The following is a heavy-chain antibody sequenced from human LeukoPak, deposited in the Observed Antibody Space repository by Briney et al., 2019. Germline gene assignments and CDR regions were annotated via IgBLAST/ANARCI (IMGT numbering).Heavy chain of an antibody. V-gene: IGHV3-74*01. CDR3: ASVFDS. Sequence: PGGSLRLSCAGSGWMRWVRQAPGKGLVWVSGINGLGTATYYADSVKGRFTISRDNAKNTVSLQMNSLSAEDTAVYYCASVFDSWGQGFLVTVSS. J-gene: IGHJ4*02. CDR1: GW. CDR2: INGLGTAT.